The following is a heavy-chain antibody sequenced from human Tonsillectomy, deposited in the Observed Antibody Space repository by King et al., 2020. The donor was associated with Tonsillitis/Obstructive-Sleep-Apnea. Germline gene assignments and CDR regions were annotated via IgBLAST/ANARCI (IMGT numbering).Heavy chain of an antibody. CDR1: GYSFTTYW. D-gene: IGHD2-15*01. Sequence: VQLVESGAEVKKPGESLKISCKGFGYSFTTYWIGWVRQMPGKGLEWMGMTYPGDSDTRYSPSFQGQVTISVDKSLSTAYLQWSSLKASDTAMYYCARHLKGSAYSLYYIEVWGKGTTVTVSS. V-gene: IGHV5-51*01. CDR2: TYPGDSDT. CDR3: ARHLKGSAYSLYYIEV. J-gene: IGHJ6*03.